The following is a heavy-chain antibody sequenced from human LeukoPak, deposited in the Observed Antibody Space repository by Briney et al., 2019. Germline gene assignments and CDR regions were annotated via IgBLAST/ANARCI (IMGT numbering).Heavy chain of an antibody. CDR2: IIPIFGTA. CDR1: GGTFSSYA. J-gene: IGHJ4*02. D-gene: IGHD3-22*01. V-gene: IGHV1-69*01. CDR3: ARAPSYYYGSSGYYYPFDY. Sequence: SVKVSCKASGGTFSSYAISWVRQAPGQGLEWMGGIIPIFGTANYAQKFQGRVTITADESTSTAYMKLSSLRSEDTAVYYCARAPSYYYGSSGYYYPFDYWGQGTLVTVSS.